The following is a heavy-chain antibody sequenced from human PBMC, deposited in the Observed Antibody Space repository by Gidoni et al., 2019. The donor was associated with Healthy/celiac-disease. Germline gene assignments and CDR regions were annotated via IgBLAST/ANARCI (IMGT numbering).Heavy chain of an antibody. CDR1: GGSISSRDHY. V-gene: IGHV4-31*01. D-gene: IGHD6-13*01. J-gene: IGHJ5*02. Sequence: QVQLQESGAGLVKPSQTLSVTCTVSGGSISSRDHYWSWIRQHPGKGLECIGYIYYSGSTYYHPSRKSLVTISVDTSKNQFSLKLSSVTAADTAVYYCARVHPPQQLLGDNWFDPWGQVTLVTVSS. CDR2: IYYSGST. CDR3: ARVHPPQQLLGDNWFDP.